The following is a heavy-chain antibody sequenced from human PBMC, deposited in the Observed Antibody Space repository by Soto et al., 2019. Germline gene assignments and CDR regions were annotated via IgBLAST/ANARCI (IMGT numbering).Heavy chain of an antibody. CDR3: ASTPVGFRLVVPAASNWFDP. CDR1: GGSISSRNYY. CDR2: IYYSGST. V-gene: IGHV4-39*01. D-gene: IGHD2-2*01. Sequence: SETLSLTCTVSGGSISSRNYYWGWIRQPPGKGLEWIGSIYYSGSTYYNPSLKSRVTISVDTSKNQFSLKLSSVTAADTAVYYCASTPVGFRLVVPAASNWFDPWGQGTPVTV. J-gene: IGHJ5*02.